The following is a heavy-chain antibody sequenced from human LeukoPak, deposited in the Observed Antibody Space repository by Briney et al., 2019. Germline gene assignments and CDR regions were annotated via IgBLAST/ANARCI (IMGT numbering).Heavy chain of an antibody. Sequence: SETLSLTCTVSGGSIRNYCWSWIRQSPGRGLEWIGDISDSGRTSYNPSLMSRVTISVDTSKNQFSLKMNSVTAADTAVYYCARHAYRNYDHCYYDLWARSTLFTVPS. CDR3: ARHAYRNYDHCYYDL. CDR2: ISDSGRT. V-gene: IGHV4-59*01. J-gene: IGHJ2*01. CDR1: GGSIRNYC. D-gene: IGHD4-11*01.